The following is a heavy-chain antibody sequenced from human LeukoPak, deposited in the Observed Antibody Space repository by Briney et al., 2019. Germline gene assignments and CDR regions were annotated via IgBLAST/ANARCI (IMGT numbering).Heavy chain of an antibody. CDR3: ARAVGDIVVVPAYFDP. J-gene: IGHJ5*02. CDR1: GYTFTSYY. D-gene: IGHD2-2*01. V-gene: IGHV1-46*01. CDR2: INPSGGST. Sequence: ASVKVSCKASGYTFTSYYMHWVRQAPGQGLEWMGIINPSGGSTSYAQKFQGRVTMTRDTSTSTVYMELSSLRSEDTAVYYCARAVGDIVVVPAYFDPWGQGTLVTVSS.